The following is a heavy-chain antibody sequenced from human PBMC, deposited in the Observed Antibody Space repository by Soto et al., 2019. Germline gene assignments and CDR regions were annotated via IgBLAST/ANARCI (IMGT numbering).Heavy chain of an antibody. V-gene: IGHV3-49*04. CDR2: IRNQTYSETT. CDR1: VFTFGNYA. J-gene: IGHJ4*02. Sequence: PGGSLRLSCTASVFTFGNYAISWVRQAPGKGLEWVGLIRNQTYSETTQYAPSLKGRFTISRDDSNSIAYLQISSLQVDYSALYYFTSAESPGMSYSFYSWGQGVLVTVSS. CDR3: TSAESPGMSYSFYS.